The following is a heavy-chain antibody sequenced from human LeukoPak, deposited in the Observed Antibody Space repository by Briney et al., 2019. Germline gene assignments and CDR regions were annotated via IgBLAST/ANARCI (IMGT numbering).Heavy chain of an antibody. CDR2: INHSGST. CDR3: ARGDCSGGSCYTIFDY. D-gene: IGHD2-15*01. CDR1: GGSFSGYY. V-gene: IGHV4-34*01. J-gene: IGHJ4*02. Sequence: PSKTLSLTCAVYGGSFSGYYRSWIRQPPGKGLEWIGEINHSGSTNYNPSLKSRVTISVDTSKNQFSLKLSSVTAADTAVYYCARGDCSGGSCYTIFDYWGQGTLVTVSS.